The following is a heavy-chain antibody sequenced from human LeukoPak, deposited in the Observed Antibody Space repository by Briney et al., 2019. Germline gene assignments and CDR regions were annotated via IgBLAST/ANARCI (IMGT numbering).Heavy chain of an antibody. Sequence: GGSLRLSCAASGFTFSSYEMNWVRQAPGRGLEWVSYINWNGGSLAYADSVKGRFTISRDNTKNSLYLQMNSLRAADTAFYYCARSSTTVTTRYFDLWGRGTLVTVSS. CDR2: INWNGGSL. J-gene: IGHJ2*01. CDR1: GFTFSSYE. CDR3: ARSSTTVTTRYFDL. D-gene: IGHD4-17*01. V-gene: IGHV3-20*04.